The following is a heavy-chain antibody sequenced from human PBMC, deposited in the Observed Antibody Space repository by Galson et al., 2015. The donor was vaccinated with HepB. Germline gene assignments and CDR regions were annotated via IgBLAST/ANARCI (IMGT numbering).Heavy chain of an antibody. CDR3: ARPKDSSAFPYYFDY. CDR2: IYPGDSDT. Sequence: QSGAEVKKPGESLKISCKGSGYSFTKYWIGWVRQMPGKGLEWMGIIYPGDSDTRYRPSFQGQVTISADKSISTAYLQWSSLKASDTAMYYCARPKDSSAFPYYFDYWGQGTLVTVSS. D-gene: IGHD3-22*01. J-gene: IGHJ4*02. CDR1: GYSFTKYW. V-gene: IGHV5-51*03.